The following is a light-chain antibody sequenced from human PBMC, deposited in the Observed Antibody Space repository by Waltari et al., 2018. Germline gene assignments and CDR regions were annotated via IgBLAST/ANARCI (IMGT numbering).Light chain of an antibody. V-gene: IGKV2-28*01. CDR3: MQALQTPVT. CDR1: QSLLHSYGYNY. Sequence: DIVMTQSPLSLSVTPGESASISCRSSQSLLHSYGYNYLDWYFQKPGQSPQLLIYMGSNRAPGVPDRFSGSGSGSDFTLKISRVEADDVGVYFCMQALQTPVTFGGGTKVEIK. J-gene: IGKJ4*01. CDR2: MGS.